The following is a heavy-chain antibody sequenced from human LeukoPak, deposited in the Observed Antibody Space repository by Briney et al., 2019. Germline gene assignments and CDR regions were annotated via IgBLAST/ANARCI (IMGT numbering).Heavy chain of an antibody. V-gene: IGHV1-24*01. D-gene: IGHD1-26*01. Sequence: ASVKVSCKVSGYTLTELSMHWVRQAPGKGLEWMGGFDPEDGETIYAQKFQGRVTMAEDTSTDTAYMELSSLRSEGTAVYYCATGQSGSYYVAWAYWGQGTLVTVSS. J-gene: IGHJ4*02. CDR1: GYTLTELS. CDR2: FDPEDGET. CDR3: ATGQSGSYYVAWAY.